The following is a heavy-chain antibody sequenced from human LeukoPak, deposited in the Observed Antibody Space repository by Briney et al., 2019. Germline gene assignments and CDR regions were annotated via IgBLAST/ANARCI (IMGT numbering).Heavy chain of an antibody. D-gene: IGHD2-8*01. V-gene: IGHV3-48*04. CDR1: GFTFSTYS. CDR2: ITDNSNTI. J-gene: IGHJ4*02. CDR3: ARDQPNTGFDFDY. Sequence: GGSLRLSCAASGFTFSTYSMNWVRQAPGKGLEWLSYITDNSNTIYYADSVKGRFTISRDNAKNSLYLQMNSLRAEDTALYYCARDQPNTGFDFDYWGQGTLVTVSS.